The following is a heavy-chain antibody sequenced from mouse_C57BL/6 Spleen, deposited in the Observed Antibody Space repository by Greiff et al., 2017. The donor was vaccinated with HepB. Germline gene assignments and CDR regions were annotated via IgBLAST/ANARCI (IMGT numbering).Heavy chain of an antibody. V-gene: IGHV5-4*01. Sequence: EVQGVESGGGLVKPGGSLKLSCAASGFTFSSYAMSWVRQTPEKRLEWVATISDGGSYTYYPDNVKGRFTISRDNAKNNRYLQMSNLKSEDTARSYCARVEITTVVAHFDSWGQCTTLTVSS. D-gene: IGHD1-1*01. CDR1: GFTFSSYA. CDR3: ARVEITTVVAHFDS. J-gene: IGHJ2*01. CDR2: ISDGGSYT.